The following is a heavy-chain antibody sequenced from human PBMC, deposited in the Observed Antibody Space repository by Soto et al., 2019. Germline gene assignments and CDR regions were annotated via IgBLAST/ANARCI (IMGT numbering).Heavy chain of an antibody. CDR1: GYTFTGYY. CDR2: INPNSGGT. Sequence: QVQLVQSGAEVKKPGASVKVSCKASGYTFTGYYMHWVRQAPGQGLEWMGWINPNSGGTNYAQKFQRWVTMTRDTSISTAHMELSRLRSDDTAVYYCARASSGGDYGDYIYYYYGMDVWGQGTTVTVSS. J-gene: IGHJ6*02. CDR3: ARASSGGDYGDYIYYYYGMDV. V-gene: IGHV1-2*04. D-gene: IGHD4-17*01.